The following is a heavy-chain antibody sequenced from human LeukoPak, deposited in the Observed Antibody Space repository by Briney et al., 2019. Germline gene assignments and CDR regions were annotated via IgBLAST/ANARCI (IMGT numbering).Heavy chain of an antibody. CDR2: IKQDGSDK. D-gene: IGHD6-6*01. CDR1: GGSISNHY. CDR3: AKNIFRDFSSSEGPLDY. V-gene: IGHV3-7*03. J-gene: IGHJ4*02. Sequence: PSETLSLTCTVSGGSISNHYWSWVRQPPGRGLEWVANIKQDGSDKYYVDSVKGRFTISRDNAKNSLYLQMNSLRAEDTAVYYCAKNIFRDFSSSEGPLDYWGQGTLVTVSS.